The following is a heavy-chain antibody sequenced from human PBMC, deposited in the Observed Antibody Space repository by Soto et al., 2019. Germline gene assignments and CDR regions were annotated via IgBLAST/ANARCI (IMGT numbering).Heavy chain of an antibody. CDR3: AKDWYYDFWFGGIDV. J-gene: IGHJ6*02. CDR2: ISYDGSNK. D-gene: IGHD3-3*01. Sequence: QVQLVESGGGVVQPGRSLRLSCAASGFTFSSYGMQWVRQAPGKGLEWVAVISYDGSNKYYADSVKGRFTISRDNSKNTLYLQMNSLRAEDTAVYYCAKDWYYDFWFGGIDVWGQGTTVTVSS. CDR1: GFTFSSYG. V-gene: IGHV3-30*18.